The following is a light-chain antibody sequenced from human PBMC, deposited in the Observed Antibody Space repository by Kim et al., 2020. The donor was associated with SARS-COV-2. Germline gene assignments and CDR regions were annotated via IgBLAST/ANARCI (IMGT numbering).Light chain of an antibody. Sequence: GARATLTCRATQSVSKNFLAWYRQRPAQPPSLLIYGASTRATGIPDRISGSGSGTDFTLTITRLEPEDFAVYYCQQYGTPPYTFGQGTKLEI. J-gene: IGKJ2*01. V-gene: IGKV3-20*01. CDR2: GAS. CDR3: QQYGTPPYT. CDR1: QSVSKNF.